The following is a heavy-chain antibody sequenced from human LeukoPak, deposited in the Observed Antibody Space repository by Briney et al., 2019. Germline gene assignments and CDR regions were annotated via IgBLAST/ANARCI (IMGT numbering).Heavy chain of an antibody. CDR1: GFTFDEYA. CDR2: ISWNSGLI. Sequence: GGSLRLSCAASGFTFDEYAMHWVRQAPGKGLEWVSGISWNSGLIDYADSVKGRFTISRDNAKNSLYLQMNSLKAEDTAFYYCVKVGIFGLVTYYFDYWGQGTLVTVSS. D-gene: IGHD3/OR15-3a*01. CDR3: VKVGIFGLVTYYFDY. V-gene: IGHV3-9*01. J-gene: IGHJ4*02.